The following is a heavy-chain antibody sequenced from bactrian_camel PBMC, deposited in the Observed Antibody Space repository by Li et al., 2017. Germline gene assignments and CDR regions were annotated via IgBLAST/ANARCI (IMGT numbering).Heavy chain of an antibody. J-gene: IGHJ4*01. D-gene: IGHD7*01. V-gene: IGHV3S63*01. CDR3: AAVSCPRGVVVAAADQYEH. CDR2: IGIDGRT. CDR1: RPGLYYC. Sequence: VQLVESGGGSVEAGGSLRLACAASRPGLYYCMGWFRRVPGLEREGVAGIGIDGRTAYADSVKGRFTISQDKAKSIVYLQMNSLQPEDTGVYSCAAVSCPRGVVVAAADQYEHWGQGTQVTVS.